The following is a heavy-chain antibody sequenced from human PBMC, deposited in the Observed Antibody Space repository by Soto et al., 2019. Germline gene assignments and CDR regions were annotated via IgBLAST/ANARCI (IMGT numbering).Heavy chain of an antibody. J-gene: IGHJ6*02. CDR1: GFTFTTRA. Sequence: GGSLRLSCAASGFTFTTRAMSWVRQAPGKGLQWVSGISGSGGTTYYADSVKGRLTISRDNSKNMLYLQMNSLRDDDTAVYYCARKGYGDYGGMDVWGQGTTVTVSS. D-gene: IGHD4-17*01. CDR2: ISGSGGTT. V-gene: IGHV3-23*01. CDR3: ARKGYGDYGGMDV.